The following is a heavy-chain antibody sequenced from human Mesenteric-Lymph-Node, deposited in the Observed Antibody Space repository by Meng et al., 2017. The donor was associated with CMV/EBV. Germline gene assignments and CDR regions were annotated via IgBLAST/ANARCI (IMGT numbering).Heavy chain of an antibody. D-gene: IGHD6-19*01. Sequence: VSGGSSSRSSFYWGWIRQPPGKGLEWIGTMYYSGTTYYNPSLKRRVTMFVDTSKNQFSLKLNSVTAADTAVYYCTGPSGSSGRIDYWGQGTLVTVSS. J-gene: IGHJ4*02. CDR1: GGSSSRSSFY. V-gene: IGHV4-39*01. CDR2: MYYSGTT. CDR3: TGPSGSSGRIDY.